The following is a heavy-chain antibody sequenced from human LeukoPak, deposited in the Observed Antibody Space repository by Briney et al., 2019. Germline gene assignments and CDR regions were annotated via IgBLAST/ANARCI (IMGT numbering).Heavy chain of an antibody. D-gene: IGHD2-21*02. Sequence: PSETLSLTCAVYGGSFSGYYWSWIRQPPGKGLDWIGEINHSGSTNYNPSLKSRVTISVDTSKNQFSLKLSSVTAADTAVYYCASTSQAYCGGDCFTYNWFDPWGQGTLVTVSS. CDR1: GGSFSGYY. J-gene: IGHJ5*02. V-gene: IGHV4-34*01. CDR2: INHSGST. CDR3: ASTSQAYCGGDCFTYNWFDP.